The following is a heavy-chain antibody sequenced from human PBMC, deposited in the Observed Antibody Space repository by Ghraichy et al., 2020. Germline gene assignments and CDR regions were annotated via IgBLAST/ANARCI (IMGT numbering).Heavy chain of an antibody. D-gene: IGHD3-3*01. J-gene: IGHJ5*02. CDR3: ARRDEFDFWSGFQDRIKCFDP. Sequence: SETLSLTCTVSGASVSGGRYYWSWIRQPPGKGPEWIGNIYDSGSTSYNPSLKSRVTISIDTSKNQFSLKINSITAADTAVYYCARRDEFDFWSGFQDRIKCFDPWGQGTLVTVSS. CDR1: GASVSGGRYY. V-gene: IGHV4-61*01. CDR2: IYDSGST.